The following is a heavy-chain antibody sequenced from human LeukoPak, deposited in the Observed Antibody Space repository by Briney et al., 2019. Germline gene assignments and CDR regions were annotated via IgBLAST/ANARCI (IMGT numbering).Heavy chain of an antibody. Sequence: SETLSLTRTVSGGSISSHYWSWIRQPPGKGLEWIGYIYHSGSTNYNPSLKSRVTISVDTSKNQFSLKLSSVTAADTAVYYCARGGHYYEGAFDIWGQGTMVTVSS. CDR3: ARGGHYYEGAFDI. J-gene: IGHJ3*02. CDR1: GGSISSHY. V-gene: IGHV4-59*11. CDR2: IYHSGST. D-gene: IGHD3-22*01.